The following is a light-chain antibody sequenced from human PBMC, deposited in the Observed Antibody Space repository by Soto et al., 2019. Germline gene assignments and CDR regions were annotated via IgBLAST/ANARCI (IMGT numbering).Light chain of an antibody. Sequence: IQMTQSPPSLSATVGDRVTITCRASRSISDCLNWYKQKPGEAPELLIYAASTLQSGVPSRFSGSGSGTDFTLTISSLQHEDFATYYCQQSYSTWTFGQGTKVDIK. V-gene: IGKV1-39*01. CDR2: AAS. CDR3: QQSYSTWT. J-gene: IGKJ1*01. CDR1: RSISDC.